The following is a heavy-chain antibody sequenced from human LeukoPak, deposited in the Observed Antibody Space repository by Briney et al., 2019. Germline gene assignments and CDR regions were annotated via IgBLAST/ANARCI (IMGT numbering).Heavy chain of an antibody. J-gene: IGHJ4*02. Sequence: SETLSLTCTVSGGSISSGDYYWSWIRQPPGKGLEWIGYIYYSGSTYYNPSLKSRVTISVDTSKNQFSLKLSSVTAADTAVYYCPREPVYYYDSSGYYPPVGYWGQGTLVTVSS. D-gene: IGHD3-22*01. CDR2: IYYSGST. CDR1: GGSISSGDYY. CDR3: PREPVYYYDSSGYYPPVGY. V-gene: IGHV4-30-4*01.